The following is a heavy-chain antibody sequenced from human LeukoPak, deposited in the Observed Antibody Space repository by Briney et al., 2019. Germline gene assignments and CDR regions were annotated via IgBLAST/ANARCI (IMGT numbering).Heavy chain of an antibody. D-gene: IGHD3-22*01. V-gene: IGHV1-2*02. Sequence: ASVKVSCKASGYTFTGYYMHWVRQAPGQGLEWMGWINPNSGGTNYAQKFQGRVTMTRDTSISTAYMELSRLRSDDTAVYYCARDYDSSGYHWGYFDYWGQGTLVTVSS. CDR3: ARDYDSSGYHWGYFDY. CDR2: INPNSGGT. J-gene: IGHJ4*02. CDR1: GYTFTGYY.